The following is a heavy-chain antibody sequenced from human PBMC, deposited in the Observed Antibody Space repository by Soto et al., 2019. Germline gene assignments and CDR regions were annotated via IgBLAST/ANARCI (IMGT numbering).Heavy chain of an antibody. CDR2: IYYSGST. CDR3: ARLLIYGDYVVYFDY. CDR1: GGSISSGGYY. J-gene: IGHJ4*02. Sequence: SETLSLTCTVSGGSISSGGYYWSWIRQHPGKGLEWIGYIYYSGSTYYNPSLKSRVTISVDTSKNQFSLKLSSVTAADTAVYYCARLLIYGDYVVYFDYWGQGTLLTVSS. V-gene: IGHV4-31*02. D-gene: IGHD4-17*01.